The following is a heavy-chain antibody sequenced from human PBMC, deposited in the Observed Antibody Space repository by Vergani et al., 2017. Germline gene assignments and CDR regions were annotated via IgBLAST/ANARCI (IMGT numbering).Heavy chain of an antibody. V-gene: IGHV3-48*01. J-gene: IGHJ3*02. Sequence: EVQLVESGGGLVQPGGSLRLSCAASGFTFSSYSMNWVRQAPGKGLEWVSYISSSSSTIYYADSVKGRFTISRDNAKNSLYLQMNSLRAEDTAVYYCLGATDAFDIWGQGTMVTVSS. CDR3: LGATDAFDI. CDR1: GFTFSSYS. CDR2: ISSSSSTI.